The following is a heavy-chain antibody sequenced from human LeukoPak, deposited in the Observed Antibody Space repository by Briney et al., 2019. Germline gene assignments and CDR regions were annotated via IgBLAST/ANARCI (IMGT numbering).Heavy chain of an antibody. CDR2: IYYSGST. D-gene: IGHD6-13*01. Sequence: KPSETLSLTCTVSGGSISSGDYYWSWIRQPPGKGLEWIGYIYYSGSTYYNPSLKSRVTISVDTSKNQFSLKLSSVTAADTAVYYCARQGIAAVQRGYWGPGTLVTVSS. CDR1: GGSISSGDYY. J-gene: IGHJ4*02. V-gene: IGHV4-30-4*08. CDR3: ARQGIAAVQRGY.